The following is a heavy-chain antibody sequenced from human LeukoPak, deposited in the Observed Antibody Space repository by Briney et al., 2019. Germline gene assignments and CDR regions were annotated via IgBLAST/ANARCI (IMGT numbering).Heavy chain of an antibody. J-gene: IGHJ4*02. V-gene: IGHV3-48*03. D-gene: IGHD3-10*01. Sequence: PGGSLRLSCAASGFTFSSYEMNWVRQAPGKGLEWVSYISSSGSTIYYADSVKGRFTISRDNSKNTLYLQMNSLRAEDTAVYYCARGFYYYGSGSYDPYFDYWGQGTLVTVSS. CDR3: ARGFYYYGSGSYDPYFDY. CDR1: GFTFSSYE. CDR2: ISSSGSTI.